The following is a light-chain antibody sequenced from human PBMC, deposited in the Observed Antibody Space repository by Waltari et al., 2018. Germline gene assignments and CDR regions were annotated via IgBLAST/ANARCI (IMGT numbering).Light chain of an antibody. CDR3: QQYNNWGT. CDR1: QSVSSN. J-gene: IGKJ1*01. Sequence: EIVMTQSPATLSVSPGERATLSCRASQSVSSNLAWYQQKPGQAPRLLIYGASTRATSIPARFSGSGSGTEFTLTISILQSEDFAVYYCQQYNNWGTFGQGTKVEIK. V-gene: IGKV3-15*01. CDR2: GAS.